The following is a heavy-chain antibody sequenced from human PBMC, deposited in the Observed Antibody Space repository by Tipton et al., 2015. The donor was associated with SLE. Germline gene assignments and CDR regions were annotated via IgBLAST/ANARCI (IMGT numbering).Heavy chain of an antibody. CDR1: GGSISSGSDY. CDR3: VTGRDPYKLGY. Sequence: TRSLTCTDSGGSISSGSDYWSWIRQHPGKGLEWIGCIHPSGSTHYNPSLKSRPFMSLDTSKNQFSLSLSSVTAADTAVYFCVTGRDPYKLGYWGQGALVTVSS. D-gene: IGHD5-24*01. J-gene: IGHJ4*02. V-gene: IGHV4-31*03. CDR2: IHPSGST.